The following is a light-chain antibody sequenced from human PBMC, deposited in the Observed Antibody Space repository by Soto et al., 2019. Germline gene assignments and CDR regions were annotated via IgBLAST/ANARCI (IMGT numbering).Light chain of an antibody. J-gene: IGKJ2*01. CDR2: WAS. CDR1: QSVLYSSNNKNY. CDR3: QQYYSTPPL. Sequence: DIVMTQSPDSLAVSLGERATINCKSSQSVLYSSNNKNYLAWYQQKPRQPPKLLIYWASTRESGVPDRFSGGGSGTDFTLTISSLQAEDVAVYYCQQYYSTPPLFGQGTKLEIK. V-gene: IGKV4-1*01.